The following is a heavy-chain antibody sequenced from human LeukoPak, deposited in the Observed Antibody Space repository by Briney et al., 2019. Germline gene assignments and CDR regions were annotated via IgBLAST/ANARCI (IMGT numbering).Heavy chain of an antibody. V-gene: IGHV5-51*01. Sequence: AESLKISCRGSEYSFTSYWIGWVSQMPGKGLEWMGFFSDTRYSPSFQGQVTISADKSISTAYLQWSSLKASNTAMYYCAIRYSGSYNDYWGQGTLVTVSS. CDR1: EYSFTSYW. CDR3: AIRYSGSYNDY. J-gene: IGHJ4*02. D-gene: IGHD1-26*01. CDR2: FSDT.